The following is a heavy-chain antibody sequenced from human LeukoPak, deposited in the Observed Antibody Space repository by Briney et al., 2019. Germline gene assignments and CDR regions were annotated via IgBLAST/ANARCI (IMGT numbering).Heavy chain of an antibody. V-gene: IGHV4-34*01. Sequence: SETLSLTCAVYGGSFSGYYWSWIRLPPGKGLEWIGEINHSGSTNYNPSLKSRVTISVDTSKNQFSLKLSSVTAADTAVYYCARRPSTTAHRFDYWGQGTLVTVSS. CDR2: INHSGST. CDR3: ARRPSTTAHRFDY. J-gene: IGHJ4*02. D-gene: IGHD4-17*01. CDR1: GGSFSGYY.